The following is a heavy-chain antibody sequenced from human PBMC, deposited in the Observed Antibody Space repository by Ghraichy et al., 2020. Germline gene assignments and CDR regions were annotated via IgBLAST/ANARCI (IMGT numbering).Heavy chain of an antibody. CDR1: EFSLTDLS. CDR2: FDRDHGEG. CDR3: STDLGADGIFQLTGAFDC. Sequence: ASVKVSCKVSEFSLTDLSIHWVRQAPGKGLEWMGGFDRDHGEGIYAQKFQGRVTMTQDRSTDTAFMELISLRSEDTAIYYCSTDLGADGIFQLTGAFDCWGQGTLVTVSS. J-gene: IGHJ4*02. V-gene: IGHV1-24*01. D-gene: IGHD7-27*01.